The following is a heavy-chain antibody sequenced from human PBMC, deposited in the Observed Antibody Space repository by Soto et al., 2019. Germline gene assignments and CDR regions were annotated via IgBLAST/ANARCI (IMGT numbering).Heavy chain of an antibody. CDR3: ARGYPTGGNGLDV. D-gene: IGHD2-15*01. J-gene: IGHJ6*02. CDR2: IYSGGST. V-gene: IGHV3-53*02. Sequence: EVQLVETGGGLIQPGGSLRLSCAASGFTVSDNYMNWVRQAPGKGLEWVSVIYSGGSTYYTVSVKGRFTISRDNSKNTLYLQMNSLRAEDTAVYYCARGYPTGGNGLDVWGQGTTVTVSS. CDR1: GFTVSDNY.